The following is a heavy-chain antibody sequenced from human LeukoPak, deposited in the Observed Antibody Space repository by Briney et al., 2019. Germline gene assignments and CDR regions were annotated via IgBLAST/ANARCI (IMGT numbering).Heavy chain of an antibody. J-gene: IGHJ4*02. CDR2: IYHSGST. V-gene: IGHV4-38-2*01. CDR3: ARIREIVVVPGANGVFDY. Sequence: PSETLSLTCAVSGYSISSGYCWGWIRQPPGKGLEWIGSIYHSGSTYYNPSLKSRVTISVDTSKNQFSLKLSSVTAADTAVYYCARIREIVVVPGANGVFDYWGQGTLVTVSS. D-gene: IGHD2-2*01. CDR1: GYSISSGYC.